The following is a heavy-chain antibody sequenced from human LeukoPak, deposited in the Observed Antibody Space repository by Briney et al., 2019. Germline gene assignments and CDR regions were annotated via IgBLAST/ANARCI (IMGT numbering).Heavy chain of an antibody. D-gene: IGHD6-13*01. Sequence: GGSLRLSCAASGFTFSDYGIHWVRQAPGKGLEGVAFIRYDGSSKYYADSVKGRFTISRDSSKNTLYLQMNSLRAEDTAVYYCAKDRGSSWYTAFDYWGQGTLVTVSS. CDR1: GFTFSDYG. J-gene: IGHJ4*02. CDR2: IRYDGSSK. V-gene: IGHV3-30*02. CDR3: AKDRGSSWYTAFDY.